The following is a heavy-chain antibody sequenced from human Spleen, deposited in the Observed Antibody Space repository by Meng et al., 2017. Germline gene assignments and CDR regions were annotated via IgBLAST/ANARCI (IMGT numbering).Heavy chain of an antibody. J-gene: IGHJ6*02. CDR2: IIPMFGTV. D-gene: IGHD3-10*01. Sequence: SVKVSCKASGGTFSSYAITWVRQAPGQGLEWMGTIIPMFGTVRYAQKFQGRVTITTDESTSTAYMELSSLRSEDTAVYYCASGEFQRAMVRGFIKDYYYGMDVWGQGTTVTVSS. CDR3: ASGEFQRAMVRGFIKDYYYGMDV. V-gene: IGHV1-69*05. CDR1: GGTFSSYA.